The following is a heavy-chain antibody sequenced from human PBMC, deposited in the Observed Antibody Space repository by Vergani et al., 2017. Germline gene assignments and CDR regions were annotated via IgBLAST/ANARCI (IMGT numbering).Heavy chain of an antibody. CDR1: GFTFSSYG. J-gene: IGHJ3*02. CDR3: ARDRCSSTSCYPADSDAFDI. Sequence: QVQLVESGGGVVQPGRSLRLSCAASGFTFSSYGMHWVRQAPGKGLEWVAVIWYDGSNKYYADSVKGRFTISRGNSKNTLYLQMNSLRAEDTAVYYCARDRCSSTSCYPADSDAFDIWGQGTMVTVSS. D-gene: IGHD2-2*01. CDR2: IWYDGSNK. V-gene: IGHV3-33*01.